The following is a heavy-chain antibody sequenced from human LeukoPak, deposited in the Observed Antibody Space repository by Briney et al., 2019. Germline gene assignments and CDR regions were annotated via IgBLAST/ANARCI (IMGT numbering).Heavy chain of an antibody. D-gene: IGHD5-24*01. CDR3: ARVAGRRDGYNWDY. J-gene: IGHJ4*02. Sequence: SETLSLTCAVYGGSFSGYYWSWIRQPPGKGLEWIGEINHSGSTNYNPSLKSRVTISVDTSKNQFSLKLSSATAADTAVYYCARVAGRRDGYNWDYWGQGTLVTVSS. V-gene: IGHV4-34*01. CDR1: GGSFSGYY. CDR2: INHSGST.